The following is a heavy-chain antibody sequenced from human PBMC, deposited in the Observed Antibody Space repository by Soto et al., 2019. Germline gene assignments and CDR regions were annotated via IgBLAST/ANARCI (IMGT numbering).Heavy chain of an antibody. CDR3: AKERGITIFGVVIPNWFDP. CDR1: GFTFSSYG. J-gene: IGHJ5*02. D-gene: IGHD3-3*01. V-gene: IGHV3-30*18. Sequence: GGSLRLSCAASGFTFSSYGMHWVRQAPGKGLGWVAVISYDGSNKYYADSVKGRFTISRDNSKNTLYLQMNSLRAEDTAVYYCAKERGITIFGVVIPNWFDPWGQGTLVTVSS. CDR2: ISYDGSNK.